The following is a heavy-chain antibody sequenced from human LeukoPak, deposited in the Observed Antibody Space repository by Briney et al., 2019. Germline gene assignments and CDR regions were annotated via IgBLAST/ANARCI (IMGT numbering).Heavy chain of an antibody. V-gene: IGHV4-39*01. J-gene: IGHJ4*02. Sequence: PSKTLSLTCTVSGGSISSSSYYWGWIRQPPGKGLEWIGSIYYSGSTYYNPSLKSRVTISVDTSKNQFSLKLSSVTAADTAVYYCARYGPIVGASPLDYWGQGTLVTVSS. CDR1: GGSISSSSYY. CDR2: IYYSGST. CDR3: ARYGPIVGASPLDY. D-gene: IGHD1-26*01.